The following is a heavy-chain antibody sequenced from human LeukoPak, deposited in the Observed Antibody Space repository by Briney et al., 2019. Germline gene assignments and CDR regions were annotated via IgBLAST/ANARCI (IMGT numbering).Heavy chain of an antibody. V-gene: IGHV4-59*01. CDR2: IYYSGST. CDR3: ARDFSRGYSYGQPYFDL. J-gene: IGHJ2*01. D-gene: IGHD5-18*01. Sequence: PSETLSLTCTVSGGSISSYYWSWVRQPPGKGLEWIGYIYYSGSTNYNPSLKSRVTISVDTSKNQFSLKLSSVTAADTAVYYCARDFSRGYSYGQPYFDLWGRGTLVTVSS. CDR1: GGSISSYY.